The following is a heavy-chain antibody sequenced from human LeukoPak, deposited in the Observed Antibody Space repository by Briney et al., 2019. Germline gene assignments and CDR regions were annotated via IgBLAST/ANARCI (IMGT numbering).Heavy chain of an antibody. J-gene: IGHJ6*03. D-gene: IGHD5-18*01. CDR2: INHSGST. V-gene: IGHV4-34*01. CDR1: GGSFSGYY. Sequence: PSETLSLTCAVYGGSFSGYYWSWIRQPPGKGLEWIGEINHSGSTNYNPSLKSRVTISVDTSKNQFSLKLSSVTAADTAVYYCARGAPAMVIQARGYYYYYYMDVWGKGTTVTVSS. CDR3: ARGAPAMVIQARGYYYYYYMDV.